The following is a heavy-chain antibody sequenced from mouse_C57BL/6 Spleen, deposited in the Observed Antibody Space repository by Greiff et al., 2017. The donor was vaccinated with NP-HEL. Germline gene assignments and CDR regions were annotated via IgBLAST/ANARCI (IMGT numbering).Heavy chain of an antibody. V-gene: IGHV1-19*01. CDR1: GYTFTDYY. D-gene: IGHD2-3*01. CDR3: ARGNDGTFFDY. J-gene: IGHJ2*01. CDR2: INPYNGGP. Sequence: EVQLQQSGPVLVKPGASVKMSCKASGYTFTDYYMNWVKQSHGKSLEWIGVINPYNGGPSYNQKFKGKATLTVDKSSSTAYMELNSLTSEDSAVYYCARGNDGTFFDYWGQGTTLTVSS.